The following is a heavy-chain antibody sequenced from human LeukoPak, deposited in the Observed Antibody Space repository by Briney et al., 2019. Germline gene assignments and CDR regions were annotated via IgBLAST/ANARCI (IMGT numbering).Heavy chain of an antibody. CDR2: IYPGDSDT. CDR3: ARGSGSYHTAYMN. D-gene: IGHD1-26*01. Sequence: GESLKISCKGSGYSFTSYWIGWVRQMSGKGLEWMGIIYPGDSDTRYSPSFQGQVTISADKSLSTAYLQWRSLKASDTAMYYCARGSGSYHTAYMNWGQGSPVTVSS. CDR1: GYSFTSYW. J-gene: IGHJ4*02. V-gene: IGHV5-51*01.